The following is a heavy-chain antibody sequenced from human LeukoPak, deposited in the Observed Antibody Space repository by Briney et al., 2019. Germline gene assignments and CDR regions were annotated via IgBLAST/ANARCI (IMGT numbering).Heavy chain of an antibody. Sequence: GGSLRLSCAASGFTFSDYYMSWVRQAPGKGLECVSSISGSGGTTYYADSVKGRFTISRDKSRNTLYLQMNSLRAEDTAVYYCAKSGVVITATPYYFDYWGQGTLVTVSS. J-gene: IGHJ4*02. V-gene: IGHV3-23*01. CDR1: GFTFSDYY. CDR3: AKSGVVITATPYYFDY. D-gene: IGHD2-15*01. CDR2: ISGSGGTT.